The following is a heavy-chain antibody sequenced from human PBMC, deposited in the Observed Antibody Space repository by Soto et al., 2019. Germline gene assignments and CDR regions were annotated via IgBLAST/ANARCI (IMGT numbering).Heavy chain of an antibody. CDR1: GYTFSSNA. Sequence: GASVKVSCKASGYTFSSNAVHWVRQAPGQRLEWMGWINAGNGNTKHSQKFQGRVTITRDTSASAVYMELSSLRSEDTAVYYCARGALGPGFDPWGQGTLVTVSS. V-gene: IGHV1-3*01. CDR2: INAGNGNT. J-gene: IGHJ5*02. D-gene: IGHD3-16*01. CDR3: ARGALGPGFDP.